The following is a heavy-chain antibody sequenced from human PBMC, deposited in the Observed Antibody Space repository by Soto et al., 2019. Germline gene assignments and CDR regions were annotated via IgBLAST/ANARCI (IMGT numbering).Heavy chain of an antibody. CDR1: GFTFSSYA. V-gene: IGHV3-23*01. J-gene: IGHJ6*02. Sequence: GGSLRLSCAASGFTFSSYAMSWVRQAPGKGLEWVSAISGSGGSTYYADSVKGRFTISRDNSKNTLYLQMNSLRAEDTAVYYCAKGQGYRYGIRSFYYYYGMDVWGQGTTVTVSS. D-gene: IGHD5-18*01. CDR2: ISGSGGST. CDR3: AKGQGYRYGIRSFYYYYGMDV.